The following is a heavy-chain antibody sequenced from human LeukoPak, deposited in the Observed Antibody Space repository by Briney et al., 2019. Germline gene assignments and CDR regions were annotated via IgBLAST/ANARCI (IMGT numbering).Heavy chain of an antibody. D-gene: IGHD2-2*03. CDR1: GYTFTSYG. V-gene: IGHV1-18*01. J-gene: IGHJ4*02. CDR3: ARDGYCSSTSCSNWDPADY. Sequence: GASVKVSCKASGYTFTSYGISWVRQAPGQGLEWMGWISAYNGNTNYAQKLQGRVTMTTDTSTSTAYMELRSLRSDDTAVYYCARDGYCSSTSCSNWDPADYWGQGTLVTVSS. CDR2: ISAYNGNT.